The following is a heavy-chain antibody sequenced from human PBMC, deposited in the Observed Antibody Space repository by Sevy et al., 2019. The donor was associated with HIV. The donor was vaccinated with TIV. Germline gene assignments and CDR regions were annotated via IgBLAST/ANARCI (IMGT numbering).Heavy chain of an antibody. V-gene: IGHV3-13*05. D-gene: IGHD2-8*02. CDR2: IGTAGDP. J-gene: IGHJ6*02. CDR3: ARMGYCTGGVCPDGMDV. Sequence: GGSLRLSCAASGFTFSSYDMHWVRQATGKGLEWVSAIGTAGDPYYPGSVKGRFTISRENAKNSLYLKMNSLRAGDTAVYYCARMGYCTGGVCPDGMDVWGQGTTVTVSS. CDR1: GFTFSSYD.